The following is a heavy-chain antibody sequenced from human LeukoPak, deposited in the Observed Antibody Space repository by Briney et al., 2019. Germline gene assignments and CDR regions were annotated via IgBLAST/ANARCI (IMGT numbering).Heavy chain of an antibody. CDR1: GFTFSSYS. V-gene: IGHV3-21*01. J-gene: IGHJ2*01. D-gene: IGHD3-3*01. CDR2: ISSSSSYI. CDR3: AGDWRGESRGDL. Sequence: PGGSLRLSCAASGFTFSSYSMNWVRQAPGKGLEWVSFISSSSSYIYYADSVKGRLTISRDTAKNSLYLRMNRLTAEDTAVYCAAGDWRGESRGDLWGRGTRVSVSS.